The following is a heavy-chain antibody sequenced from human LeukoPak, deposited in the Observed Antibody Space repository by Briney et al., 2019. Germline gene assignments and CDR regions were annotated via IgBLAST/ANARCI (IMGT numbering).Heavy chain of an antibody. CDR2: IYYSGST. Sequence: SETLSLTCTVSGGSISSSSYYWGWIRQPPGKGLEWIGSIYYSGSTYYNPSLKSRVTISVDTSKNQFSLKLSSVTAADTAVYYCARDGQRGSYYFDYWGQGTLVTVSS. J-gene: IGHJ4*02. CDR1: GGSISSSSYY. CDR3: ARDGQRGSYYFDY. D-gene: IGHD1-26*01. V-gene: IGHV4-39*07.